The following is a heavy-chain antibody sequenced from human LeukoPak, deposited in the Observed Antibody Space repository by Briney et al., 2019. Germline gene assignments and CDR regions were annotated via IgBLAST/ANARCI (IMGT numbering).Heavy chain of an antibody. CDR3: AREHYDFWSGYYRYYYYMDV. Sequence: GGSLRLSCAASGFTFSSYAMHWVRQAPGKGLEWVAVISYDGSNKYYADSVKGRFTISRDNSKNTLYLQMNSLRAEDTAVYYCAREHYDFWSGYYRYYYYMDVWGKGTTVTVSS. CDR2: ISYDGSNK. V-gene: IGHV3-30-3*01. J-gene: IGHJ6*03. CDR1: GFTFSSYA. D-gene: IGHD3-3*01.